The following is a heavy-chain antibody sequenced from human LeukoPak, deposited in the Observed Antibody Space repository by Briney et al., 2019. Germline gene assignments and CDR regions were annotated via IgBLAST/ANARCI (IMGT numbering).Heavy chain of an antibody. Sequence: GASVKVSCKASGYTFTNYGISWVRQAPGQGLEWLGWIKTSNEDTNYAQKLQGRVTMTRNTSISTAYMELSSLRSEDTAVYYCARGSRSSGYYRPLDYWGQGTLVTVSS. CDR3: ARGSRSSGYYRPLDY. D-gene: IGHD3-22*01. CDR2: IKTSNEDT. CDR1: GYTFTNYG. V-gene: IGHV1-18*01. J-gene: IGHJ4*02.